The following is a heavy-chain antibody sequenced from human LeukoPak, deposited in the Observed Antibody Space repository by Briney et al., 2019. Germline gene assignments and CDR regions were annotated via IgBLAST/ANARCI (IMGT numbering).Heavy chain of an antibody. Sequence: SVKVSCKASGDTFSSYAISWVRQAPGQGLEWMGRIIPIFGTANYAQKFQGRVTITADKSTSTAYMELSSLRSEDTAVYYCARNGDSQDYFDYWSQGTLVTVSS. CDR3: ARNGDSQDYFDY. V-gene: IGHV1-69*06. J-gene: IGHJ4*02. D-gene: IGHD4-17*01. CDR2: IIPIFGTA. CDR1: GDTFSSYA.